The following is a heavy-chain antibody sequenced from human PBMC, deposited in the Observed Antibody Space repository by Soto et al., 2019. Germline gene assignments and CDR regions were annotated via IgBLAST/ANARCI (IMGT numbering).Heavy chain of an antibody. J-gene: IGHJ6*02. CDR3: ARQDIVVVPAAPYGMDV. Sequence: GESLKISCKGSGYSFTSYWISWVRQMPGKGLEWMGRIDPSDSYTNYSPSFQGHVTISADKSISTAYLQRSSLKASDTAMYYCARQDIVVVPAAPYGMDVWGQGTTVTVSS. V-gene: IGHV5-10-1*01. CDR2: IDPSDSYT. CDR1: GYSFTSYW. D-gene: IGHD2-2*01.